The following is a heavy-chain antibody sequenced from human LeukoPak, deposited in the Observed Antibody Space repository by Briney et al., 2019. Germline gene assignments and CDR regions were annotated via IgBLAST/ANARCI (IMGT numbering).Heavy chain of an antibody. CDR3: AKTISVGALEHDY. D-gene: IGHD1-26*01. J-gene: IGHJ4*02. Sequence: GGSLRLSCAASGFTFSSYGMHWVRQAPGKGLEWVAVISYDGSNKYYADSVKGRFTISRDNSKNTLYLQMNSLRAEDTAVYYCAKTISVGALEHDYWGQGTLVTVSS. CDR2: ISYDGSNK. CDR1: GFTFSSYG. V-gene: IGHV3-30*18.